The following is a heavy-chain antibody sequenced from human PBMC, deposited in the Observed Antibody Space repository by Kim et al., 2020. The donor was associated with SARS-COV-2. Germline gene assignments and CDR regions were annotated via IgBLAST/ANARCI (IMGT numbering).Heavy chain of an antibody. CDR3: ARATGTVFGVVILGYYFDY. Sequence: GRFTISRDNSKNTLYLQMNSLRAEDTAVYYCARATGTVFGVVILGYYFDYWGQGTLVTVSS. J-gene: IGHJ4*02. V-gene: IGHV3-53*01. D-gene: IGHD3-3*01.